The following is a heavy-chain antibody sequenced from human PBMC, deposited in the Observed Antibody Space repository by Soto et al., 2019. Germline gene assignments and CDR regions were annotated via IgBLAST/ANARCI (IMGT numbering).Heavy chain of an antibody. CDR3: GHTDPMTTTAFDF. V-gene: IGHV3-72*01. J-gene: IGHJ3*01. CDR1: GFSFSDHY. Sequence: EVQVVESGGGLVQPGGSLRLSCEASGFSFSDHYVDWVRQAPGKGLEWVGRTRDKTFRYTTEYAASVEGRFTISRDDSKNSLYLQMNSLKTEDTALYYCGHTDPMTTTAFDFWGRGTMVTVSS. D-gene: IGHD4-17*01. CDR2: TRDKTFRYTT.